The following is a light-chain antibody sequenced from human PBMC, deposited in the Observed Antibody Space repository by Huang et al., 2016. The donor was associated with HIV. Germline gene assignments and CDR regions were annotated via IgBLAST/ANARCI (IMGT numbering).Light chain of an antibody. V-gene: IGKV3-20*01. CDR3: QQYDNWPPGLT. CDR2: AAS. J-gene: IGKJ4*01. CDR1: QSVGSGY. Sequence: EIVLTQSPDTLSLSPGERATLSCRASQSVGSGYLAWYQQKPGKAPRLLIYAASSRATGVPDRFTGSGSGTDFTLTISRLEPEDFAVYFCQQYDNWPPGLTFGGGTKVEI.